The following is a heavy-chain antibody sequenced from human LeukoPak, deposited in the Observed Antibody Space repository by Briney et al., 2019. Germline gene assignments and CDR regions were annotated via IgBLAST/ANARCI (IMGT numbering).Heavy chain of an antibody. Sequence: PGGSLRLSCAASGFTFSDYYMSWIRQAPGKGLEWVSYISSSGSTIYYADSVKDRFTISRDNAKNSLYLQMNSLRAEDTAVYYCARDRPGLRYYYGMDVWGQGTTVTVSS. CDR1: GFTFSDYY. J-gene: IGHJ6*02. D-gene: IGHD6-6*01. CDR2: ISSSGSTI. CDR3: ARDRPGLRYYYGMDV. V-gene: IGHV3-11*01.